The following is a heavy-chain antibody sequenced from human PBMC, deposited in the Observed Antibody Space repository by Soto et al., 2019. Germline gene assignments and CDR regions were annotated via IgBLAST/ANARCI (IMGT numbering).Heavy chain of an antibody. V-gene: IGHV4-34*01. Sequence: QVQLQQWGAGLLKPSETLSLTCAISGGSFSTYYWSLIRQPPGKGLEWIGDINHSGTTDYNPSLKSRVTTSVDTLKDQFSLKMTSVTAADTAVYYCARKYGAGRRRWFDPWGQGTLVTVSS. CDR2: INHSGTT. J-gene: IGHJ5*02. CDR1: GGSFSTYY. CDR3: ARKYGAGRRRWFDP. D-gene: IGHD6-6*01.